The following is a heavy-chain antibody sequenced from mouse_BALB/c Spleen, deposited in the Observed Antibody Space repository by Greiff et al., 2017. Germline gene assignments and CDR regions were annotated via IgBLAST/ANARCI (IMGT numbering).Heavy chain of an antibody. CDR1: GFNIKDYY. CDR3: NAHDGDLAWFAY. J-gene: IGHJ3*01. D-gene: IGHD2-13*01. CDR2: LDPENGDT. Sequence: EVKLMESGAELVRSGASVKLSCTASGFNIKDYYMHWVKQRPEQGLEWIGWLDPENGDTEYAPKFQGKATMTADTSSNTAYLQLSSLTSEDTAVYYCNAHDGDLAWFAYWGQGTLVTVSA. V-gene: IGHV14-4*02.